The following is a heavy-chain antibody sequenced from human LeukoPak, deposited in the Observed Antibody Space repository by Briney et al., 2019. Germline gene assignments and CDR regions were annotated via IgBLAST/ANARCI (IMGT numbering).Heavy chain of an antibody. CDR3: ARDQNHYVWGTYRYNPFDY. V-gene: IGHV3-48*03. CDR2: LGSSGTI. Sequence: GGSLRLSCAASGFTFSSYEMNWVRQAPGQGLEWISYLGSSGTIYYADSVKGRFTISRDNAKNSLYLEMYSLRDEDTAVYYCARDQNHYVWGTYRYNPFDYWGQGTLVTVSS. CDR1: GFTFSSYE. D-gene: IGHD3-16*02. J-gene: IGHJ4*02.